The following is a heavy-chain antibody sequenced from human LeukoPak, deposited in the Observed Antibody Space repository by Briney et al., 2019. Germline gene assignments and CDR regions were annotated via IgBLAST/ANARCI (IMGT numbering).Heavy chain of an antibody. CDR2: IKSKTDGGTT. D-gene: IGHD6-13*01. V-gene: IGHV3-15*01. Sequence: PGGSLRLSCAASGFTFSNAWMSWVRQAPGKGLEWVGRIKSKTDGGTTDYATPVKGGFTISRDDSKNTLYLQMNSLKTEDTAVYYCTTEAAAGGNDYWGQGTLVTVSS. J-gene: IGHJ4*02. CDR3: TTEAAAGGNDY. CDR1: GFTFSNAW.